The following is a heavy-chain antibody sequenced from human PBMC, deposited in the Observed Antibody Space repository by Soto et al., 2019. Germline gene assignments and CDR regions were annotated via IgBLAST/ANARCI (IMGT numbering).Heavy chain of an antibody. CDR1: GFSLSNPRMG. Sequence: QVTLKESGPVLVKPTETLTLTCTVSGFSLSNPRMGVSWIRQPPGKALEWLAHIFSNDKKSYSTSLKSRLTISKDTSKSQVVLTMTNMDPVDTATYYCARISEEWIGELSSIVLFDYWGQGTLVTVSS. J-gene: IGHJ4*02. CDR3: ARISEEWIGELSSIVLFDY. D-gene: IGHD3-10*01. CDR2: IFSNDKK. V-gene: IGHV2-26*01.